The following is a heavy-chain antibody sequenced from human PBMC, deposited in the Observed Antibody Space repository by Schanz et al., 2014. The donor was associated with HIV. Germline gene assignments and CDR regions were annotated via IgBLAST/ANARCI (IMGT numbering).Heavy chain of an antibody. Sequence: QVQLVESGGGVVQPGRSLILSCAASRFSFRGYGMHWVRQTPGKGLEWVAVIWHDGRNKNYADSVKGRFTVSRDNSKNTLYLQLDNVRAEDTAVYYCAKEGKPVVVDGPRHWGQGVLVTVSS. CDR1: RFSFRGYG. D-gene: IGHD2-15*01. CDR3: AKEGKPVVVDGPRH. V-gene: IGHV3-33*03. J-gene: IGHJ4*02. CDR2: IWHDGRNK.